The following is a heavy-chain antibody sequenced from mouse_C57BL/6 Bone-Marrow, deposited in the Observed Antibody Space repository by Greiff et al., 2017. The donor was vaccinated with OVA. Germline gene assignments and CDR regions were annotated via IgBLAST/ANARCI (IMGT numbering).Heavy chain of an antibody. D-gene: IGHD1-1*01. Sequence: VQLQQSVAELVRPGASVKLSCTASGFNIKNTYMHWVKQRPEQGLEWIGRIDPANGNTKYAPKFQGKATLTADTSSNTAYLQLSSLTSEDTAIYYCALIYYYGSSYLYYAMDYWGQGTSVTVSS. CDR1: GFNIKNTY. CDR2: IDPANGNT. CDR3: ALIYYYGSSYLYYAMDY. V-gene: IGHV14-3*01. J-gene: IGHJ4*01.